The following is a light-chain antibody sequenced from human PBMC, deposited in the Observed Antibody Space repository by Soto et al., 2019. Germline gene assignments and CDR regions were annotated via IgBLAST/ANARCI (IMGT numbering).Light chain of an antibody. CDR1: QSISANY. V-gene: IGKV3-20*01. CDR2: GVS. CDR3: QQYGSLSWT. Sequence: EIVLTQSPGTLSLSPGERATLSCRASQSISANYLAWYQQKPGQAPRLLIYGVSIRATGIPDRFAGSGSGPDFTLTISRLEPEDFAVYYCQQYGSLSWTFGQGTKVDIK. J-gene: IGKJ1*01.